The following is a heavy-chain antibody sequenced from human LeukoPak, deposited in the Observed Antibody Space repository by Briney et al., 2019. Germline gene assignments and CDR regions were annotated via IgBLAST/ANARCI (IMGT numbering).Heavy chain of an antibody. V-gene: IGHV5-51*01. J-gene: IGHJ4*02. CDR3: ARRGDSYGRFDY. CDR2: ISPGDSDT. D-gene: IGHD5-18*01. Sequence: GGSLRLSCAASGFTFSSYAMMWVRQMPGKGLEWIGIISPGDSDTRYSPSFQGQVTISADKSICTAYLQWSSLKASDTAMYYCARRGDSYGRFDYWGQGILVTVSS. CDR1: GFTFSSYA.